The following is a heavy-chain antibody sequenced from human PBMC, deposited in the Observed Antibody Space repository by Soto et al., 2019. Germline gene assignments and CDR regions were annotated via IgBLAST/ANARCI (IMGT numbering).Heavy chain of an antibody. J-gene: IGHJ4*02. CDR2: IYYSGST. CDR1: GGSISSGDYY. CDR3: ARVRVDYYDSSGHYLFDY. V-gene: IGHV4-30-4*01. D-gene: IGHD3-22*01. Sequence: PSETLSLTCTVSGGSISSGDYYWSWIRQPPGKGLEWIGYIYYSGSTYYNPSLKSRVTISVDTSKDQFSLKLSSVAAADTAVYYCARVRVDYYDSSGHYLFDYWGQGTLVTVSS.